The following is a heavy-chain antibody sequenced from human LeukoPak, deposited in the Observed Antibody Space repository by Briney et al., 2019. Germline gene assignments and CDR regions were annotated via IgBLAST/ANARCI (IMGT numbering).Heavy chain of an antibody. CDR1: GYSFDTYW. CDR3: ARSHSSTLTWFDP. J-gene: IGHJ5*02. V-gene: IGHV5-51*01. CDR2: IYPRDSDT. Sequence: GESLKISCKGSGYSFDTYWIAWVRQTPRKGLEWMGIIYPRDSDTKYNPSFQGQVSISADKSISTAYLQWSSLQASDTAIYYCARSHSSTLTWFDPWGQGTLVTVSS.